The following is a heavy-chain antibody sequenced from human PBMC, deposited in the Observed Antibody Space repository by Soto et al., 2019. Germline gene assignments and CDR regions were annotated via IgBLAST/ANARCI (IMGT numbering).Heavy chain of an antibody. CDR1: GGSFSSYA. J-gene: IGHJ4*02. CDR2: IIPIFGTA. V-gene: IGHV1-69*13. D-gene: IGHD6-13*01. Sequence: SVKVSCKASGGSFSSYAISWVRQAPGQGLEWMGGIIPIFGTANYAQKFQGRVTITADESTSTAYMELSSLRSEDTAVYYCARAGQQLVLGLAPNFDYWGQGTLVTVSS. CDR3: ARAGQQLVLGLAPNFDY.